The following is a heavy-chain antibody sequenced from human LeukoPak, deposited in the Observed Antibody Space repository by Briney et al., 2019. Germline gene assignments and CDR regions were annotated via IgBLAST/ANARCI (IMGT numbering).Heavy chain of an antibody. CDR2: IYYGGST. CDR1: GGSISSNSYY. J-gene: IGHJ3*02. D-gene: IGHD2-15*01. CDR3: ARVVNDAFDI. Sequence: SETLSLTCTVSGGSISSNSYYWGWIRQPPGKGLEWIGYIYYGGSTNYNPSLKSRVTISVDTSKNQFSLKLSSVTAADTAVYYCARVVNDAFDIWGQGTMVTVSS. V-gene: IGHV4-61*05.